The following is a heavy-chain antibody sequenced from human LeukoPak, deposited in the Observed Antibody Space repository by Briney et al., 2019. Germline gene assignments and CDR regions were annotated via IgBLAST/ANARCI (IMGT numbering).Heavy chain of an antibody. Sequence: ASVKVSCKASGYTFTGYYMHWVRQAPGQGLEWMGWINPNSGGTNYAQKFQGRVTMTRDTSISTAYMELRSLRSDDTAVYYCARDPARRYGDLGDYWGQGTLVTVSS. CDR2: INPNSGGT. CDR1: GYTFTGYY. D-gene: IGHD4-17*01. V-gene: IGHV1-2*02. CDR3: ARDPARRYGDLGDY. J-gene: IGHJ4*02.